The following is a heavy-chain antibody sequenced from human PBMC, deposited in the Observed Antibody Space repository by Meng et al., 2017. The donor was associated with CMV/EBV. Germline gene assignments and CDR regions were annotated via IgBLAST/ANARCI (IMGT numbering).Heavy chain of an antibody. J-gene: IGHJ6*02. CDR1: GGSISSSNW. Sequence: SLRLSCAVSGGSISSSNWWSWVRQPPGKGLEWIGEIYHSGSTNYNPSLKSRVTISVDKSKNQFSLKLSSVTAADTAVYYCARSSRSIPYYGMDVWGQGTTVTVSS. V-gene: IGHV4-4*02. CDR3: ARSSRSIPYYGMDV. CDR2: IYHSGST. D-gene: IGHD2-21*01.